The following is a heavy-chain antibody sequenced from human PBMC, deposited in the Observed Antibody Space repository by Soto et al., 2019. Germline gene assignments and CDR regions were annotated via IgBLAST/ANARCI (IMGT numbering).Heavy chain of an antibody. CDR2: IYYSGST. V-gene: IGHV4-59*01. Sequence: SETLSLTCTVSGGSISSYYWSWIRQPPGKGLEWIGYIYYSGSTNYNPSLKSRVTISVDTSKDQFSLKLSSVTAADTAVYYCARALDSSGWFGAYFDYWGQGTLVTVSS. D-gene: IGHD6-19*01. CDR3: ARALDSSGWFGAYFDY. J-gene: IGHJ4*02. CDR1: GGSISSYY.